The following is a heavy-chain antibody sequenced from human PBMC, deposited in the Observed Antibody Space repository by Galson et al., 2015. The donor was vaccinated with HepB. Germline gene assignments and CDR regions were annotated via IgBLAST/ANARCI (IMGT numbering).Heavy chain of an antibody. V-gene: IGHV1-18*01. J-gene: IGHJ5*02. D-gene: IGHD3-22*01. CDR2: ISAYNGNT. Sequence: SVKVSCKASGYTFTSYGISWVRQAPGQGLERMGWISAYNGNTNYAQKLQGRVTMTTDTSTSTAYMELRSLRSDDTAVYYCARGAYYYDSSEYNWFDPWGQGTLVTVSS. CDR3: ARGAYYYDSSEYNWFDP. CDR1: GYTFTSYG.